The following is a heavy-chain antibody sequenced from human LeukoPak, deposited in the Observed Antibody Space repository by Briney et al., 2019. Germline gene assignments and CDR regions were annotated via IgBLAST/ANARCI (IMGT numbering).Heavy chain of an antibody. Sequence: GGSLRLSCAASGFTFKSYGLHWVRRAPGKGLEWVAFIRNDGKTQYYADSVKGRFTISRDNSSNTMFLQMNSLRPEDTAVYYCARLYATSWGFFDPWGRGTLVTVSS. CDR2: IRNDGKTQ. J-gene: IGHJ2*01. CDR1: GFTFKSYG. CDR3: ARLYATSWGFFDP. D-gene: IGHD2-2*01. V-gene: IGHV3-30*02.